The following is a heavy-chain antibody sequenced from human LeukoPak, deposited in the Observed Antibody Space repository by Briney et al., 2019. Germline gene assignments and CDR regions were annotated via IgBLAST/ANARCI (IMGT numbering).Heavy chain of an antibody. CDR1: GGSFSGYY. CDR3: ARDRYCSGGSCYLGWFDP. J-gene: IGHJ5*02. CDR2: INHSGSN. Sequence: SETLSLTCAVYGGSFSGYYWSWIRQPPGKGLEWIGEINHSGSNNYNPSLKSRVTIAVDASKNLFDLKLSSVTAADTAVYYCARDRYCSGGSCYLGWFDPWGQGTLVTVSS. D-gene: IGHD2-15*01. V-gene: IGHV4-34*01.